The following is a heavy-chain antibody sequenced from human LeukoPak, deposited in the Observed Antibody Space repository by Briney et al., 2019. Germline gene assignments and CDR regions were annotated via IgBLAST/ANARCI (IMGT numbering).Heavy chain of an antibody. CDR3: ARDRGYSSGWYYFDY. CDR1: GGSISSGGYY. CDR2: IYHSGST. J-gene: IGHJ4*02. D-gene: IGHD6-19*01. Sequence: SETLSLTCTVSGGSISSGGYYWSWIRQPPGKGLEWIGYIYHSGSTYYNPSLKSRVTMSVDTSKNQFSLKLSSVTAADTAVYYCARDRGYSSGWYYFDYWGQGTLVTVSS. V-gene: IGHV4-30-2*01.